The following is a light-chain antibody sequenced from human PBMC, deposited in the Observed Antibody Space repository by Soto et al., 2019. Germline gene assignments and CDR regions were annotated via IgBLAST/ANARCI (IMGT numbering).Light chain of an antibody. Sequence: DIQLTQSPSFLSASVGNRVTITCRASQGISSYLAWYQQKPGKAPKLLIYAASTLQSGVPSRFSGSESGTEFTLTISSLQPEDFAPYSCQQLNTYPLTLGGGTKVDI. CDR2: AAS. J-gene: IGKJ4*01. CDR1: QGISSY. V-gene: IGKV1-9*01. CDR3: QQLNTYPLT.